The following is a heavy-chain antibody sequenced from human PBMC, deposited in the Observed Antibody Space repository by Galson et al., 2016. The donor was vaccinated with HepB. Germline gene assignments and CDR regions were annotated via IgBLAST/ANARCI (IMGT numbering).Heavy chain of an antibody. Sequence: CAISGDSVSTNSAAWNWIRQSPSRGLEWLGRTYYRFKWYNEYAVTVQSRITFKPDTSKNQFSLQLNSVTPEDTAVYYCARGGGWETPIGGIGYFDYWGQGTLVTVSS. J-gene: IGHJ4*02. CDR2: TYYRFKWYN. CDR3: ARGGGWETPIGGIGYFDY. D-gene: IGHD4-23*01. V-gene: IGHV6-1*01. CDR1: GDSVSTNSAA.